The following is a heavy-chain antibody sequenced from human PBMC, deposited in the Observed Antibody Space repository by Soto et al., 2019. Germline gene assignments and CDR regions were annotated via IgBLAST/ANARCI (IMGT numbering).Heavy chain of an antibody. J-gene: IGHJ5*01. CDR1: GGSVRAPDW. Sequence: SETLSLTCTLSGGSVRAPDWWNWVRQSSDKGLEWIAEVHISGHSNYNPSLMSRVRVSIDSSKNQFYLNLNSVTAADTAIYYCARVRQGCSANNCYFDPWGKGSQVTVS. CDR2: VHISGHS. V-gene: IGHV4-4*02. CDR3: ARVRQGCSANNCYFDP. D-gene: IGHD1-1*01.